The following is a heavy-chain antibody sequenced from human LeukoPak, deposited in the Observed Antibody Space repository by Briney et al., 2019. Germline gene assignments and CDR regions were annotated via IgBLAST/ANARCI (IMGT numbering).Heavy chain of an antibody. D-gene: IGHD6-13*01. CDR1: GFTVSSYT. CDR2: ISGSGGIT. V-gene: IGHV3-23*01. Sequence: PGGSLRLSCAASGFTVSSYTMSWVRQAPGKGKEWVALISGSGGITYYADSVKGRFTISRDNSKNTLYLKRDSLRAADTAVYYCAKDSAAVGGPTTDCGQGTLATVSS. J-gene: IGHJ1*01. CDR3: AKDSAAVGGPTTD.